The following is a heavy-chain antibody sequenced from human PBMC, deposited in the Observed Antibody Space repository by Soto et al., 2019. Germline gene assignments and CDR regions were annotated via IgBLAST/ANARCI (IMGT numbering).Heavy chain of an antibody. Sequence: SVKVSCKASGGTFSSYAISWVRQAPGQGLEWMGGIIPIFGTANYAQKFQGRVTITADKSTSTAYMELSSLRSEDTAVYYCARMYYDFWSGYYRGSYGMDVWGQGTTVTVSS. V-gene: IGHV1-69*06. CDR1: GGTFSSYA. CDR2: IIPIFGTA. CDR3: ARMYYDFWSGYYRGSYGMDV. D-gene: IGHD3-3*01. J-gene: IGHJ6*02.